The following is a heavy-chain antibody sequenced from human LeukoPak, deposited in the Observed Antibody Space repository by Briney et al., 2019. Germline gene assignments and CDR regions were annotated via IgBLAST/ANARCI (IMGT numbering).Heavy chain of an antibody. CDR3: ARGGYYGSGNDFRFDP. D-gene: IGHD3-10*01. Sequence: SETLSLTCTVSGGSISSYYWSWIRQSPGRGLECIGYIHYTGSTNYNPSLKSRVTISVETSKNQFSLKLKSVTAADTAVYYCARGGYYGSGNDFRFDPWGQGTLVTVSS. J-gene: IGHJ5*02. CDR2: IHYTGST. CDR1: GGSISSYY. V-gene: IGHV4-59*01.